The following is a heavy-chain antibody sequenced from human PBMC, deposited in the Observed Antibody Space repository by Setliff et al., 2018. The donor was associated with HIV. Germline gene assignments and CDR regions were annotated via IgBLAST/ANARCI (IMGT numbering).Heavy chain of an antibody. CDR2: IWFDGGNK. Sequence: GGSLRLSCAASGFTFINTWMSWVRQAQGKGLEWVAYIWFDGGNKYYADSVKGRFFISRDNSRNTLHLQMNRLRPDDTAVYYCVSSQSPQDRAVIIGSLWGQGTQVTVSS. J-gene: IGHJ4*02. D-gene: IGHD3-10*01. V-gene: IGHV3-30*02. CDR3: VSSQSPQDRAVIIGSL. CDR1: GFTFINTW.